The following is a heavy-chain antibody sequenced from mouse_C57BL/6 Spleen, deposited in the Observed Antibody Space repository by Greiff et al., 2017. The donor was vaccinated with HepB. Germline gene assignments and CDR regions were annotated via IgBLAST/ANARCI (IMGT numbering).Heavy chain of an antibody. Sequence: QVQLQQPGAELVRPGTSVKLSCKASGYTFTSYWMHWVKQRPGQGLEWIGVIDPSDSYTNYNEKFKGKATLTVDTSSSTAYIQLSSLTSEDSAVYYCARSWDRGYFDVWGTGTTVTVSS. CDR1: GYTFTSYW. CDR3: ARSWDRGYFDV. J-gene: IGHJ1*03. D-gene: IGHD4-1*01. CDR2: IDPSDSYT. V-gene: IGHV1-59*01.